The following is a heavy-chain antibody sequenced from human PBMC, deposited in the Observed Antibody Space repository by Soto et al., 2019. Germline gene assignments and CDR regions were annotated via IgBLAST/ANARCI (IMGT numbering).Heavy chain of an antibody. V-gene: IGHV4-39*01. D-gene: IGHD3-22*01. Sequence: QLQLQESGPGLVKPSETLSLTCTVSGGSISSSSYYWGWIRQPPGKGLEWIGSIYYSGSTYYNPSLKSRVTISVDTSKNQFSLKLSSVTAADTAVYYCARHRTVDSSGYYSLGDWGQGTLVTVSS. CDR2: IYYSGST. CDR1: GGSISSSSYY. J-gene: IGHJ4*02. CDR3: ARHRTVDSSGYYSLGD.